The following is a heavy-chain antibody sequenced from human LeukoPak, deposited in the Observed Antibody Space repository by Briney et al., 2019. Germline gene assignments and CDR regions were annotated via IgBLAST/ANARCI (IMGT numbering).Heavy chain of an antibody. CDR3: ARGNVEMASFDP. CDR1: GYTFTSYD. Sequence: ASVKVSCKASGYTFTSYDINWVRQATGQGLEWMGWMNPNSGNTGYAQKFQGRVTITRNTSISTVYMELSSLRSEDTAVYYCARGNVEMASFDPWGQGTLVTVSS. J-gene: IGHJ5*02. D-gene: IGHD5-24*01. CDR2: MNPNSGNT. V-gene: IGHV1-8*03.